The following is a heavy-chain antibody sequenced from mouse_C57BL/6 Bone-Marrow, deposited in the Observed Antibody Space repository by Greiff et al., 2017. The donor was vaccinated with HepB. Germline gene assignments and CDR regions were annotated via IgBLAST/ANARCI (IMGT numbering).Heavy chain of an antibody. J-gene: IGHJ4*01. CDR3: ARRGVTTKENAMDY. Sequence: DVMLVESGGGLVQPGGSLKLSCAASGFTFSDYGMAWVRQAPRKGPEWVAFISNLAYSIYYADTVTGRFTISRENAKNTLYLEMRSLRSEDTAMYYCARRGVTTKENAMDYWGQGTSVTVSS. V-gene: IGHV5-15*04. CDR1: GFTFSDYG. D-gene: IGHD2-2*01. CDR2: ISNLAYSI.